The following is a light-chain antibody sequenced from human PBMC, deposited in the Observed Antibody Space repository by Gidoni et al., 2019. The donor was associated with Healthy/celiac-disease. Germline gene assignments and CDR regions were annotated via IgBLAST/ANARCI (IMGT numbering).Light chain of an antibody. Sequence: DIQMTQSPSSLSASVGDRVTITCRASQSISSYLNWYQQKPGKAPKLLIYAASSLQSGFPSRFSGSGSGTDFTLTISSLQPEDFATYYCQQSYSTLGTFGQGAKLEVK. CDR2: AAS. CDR3: QQSYSTLGT. CDR1: QSISSY. J-gene: IGKJ2*01. V-gene: IGKV1-39*01.